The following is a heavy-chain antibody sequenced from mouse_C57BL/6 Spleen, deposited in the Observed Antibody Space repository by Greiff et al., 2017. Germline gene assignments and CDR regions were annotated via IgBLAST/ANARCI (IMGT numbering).Heavy chain of an antibody. J-gene: IGHJ3*01. Sequence: EVQVVESGGGLVQPGGSLSLSCAASGFTFTDYYMSWVRQPPGKALEWLGFISNKANGCTTEYNASVKGRFTISRDNSQSILYLHMNPMRAEDSATYYCARYTGWFAYWGQGTLVTVSA. CDR2: ISNKANGCTT. CDR3: ARYTGWFAY. V-gene: IGHV7-3*01. CDR1: GFTFTDYY. D-gene: IGHD4-1*01.